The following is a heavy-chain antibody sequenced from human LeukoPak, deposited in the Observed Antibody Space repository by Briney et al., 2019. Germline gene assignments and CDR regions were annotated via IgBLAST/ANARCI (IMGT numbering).Heavy chain of an antibody. D-gene: IGHD4-17*01. CDR3: ASLYGDYPYYFDY. J-gene: IGHJ4*02. CDR1: GGSISSGDYY. Sequence: PSETLSLTCTVSGGSISSGDYYWSWIRQPPGKGLERIGYIYYSGSTYYNPSLKSRVTISADTSKNQFSLKLSSVTAADTAVYYCASLYGDYPYYFDYWGQGTLVTVSS. CDR2: IYYSGST. V-gene: IGHV4-30-4*01.